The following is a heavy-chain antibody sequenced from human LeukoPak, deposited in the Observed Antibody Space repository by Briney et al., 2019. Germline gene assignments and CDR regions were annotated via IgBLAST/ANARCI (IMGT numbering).Heavy chain of an antibody. V-gene: IGHV3-30*02. J-gene: IGHJ6*03. Sequence: GGSLRLSCAASGFTFSSYGMHWVRQAPGKGLEWVAFIRYDGSNKYYADSVKGRFTISRDNSKNTLYLQMNSLRAEDTAVYYCAKGLAYCGGDCYSGYYYYYMDVWGKGTTVTVSS. CDR3: AKGLAYCGGDCYSGYYYYYMDV. CDR1: GFTFSSYG. CDR2: IRYDGSNK. D-gene: IGHD2-21*02.